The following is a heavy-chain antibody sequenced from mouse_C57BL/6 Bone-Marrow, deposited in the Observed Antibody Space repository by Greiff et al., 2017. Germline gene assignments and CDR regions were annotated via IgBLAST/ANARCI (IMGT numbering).Heavy chain of an antibody. J-gene: IGHJ3*01. Sequence: VQLQQSGPGLVKPSQSLSLTCSVTGYSITSGYYWNWIRQFPGNKLEWMGYISYDGSNNYNPSLKNRIPITRDTSKNQFFLKLNSVTTEDTATYYCARAGWLLRWFAYWGQGTLVTVSA. V-gene: IGHV3-6*01. CDR1: GYSITSGYY. D-gene: IGHD2-3*01. CDR3: ARAGWLLRWFAY. CDR2: ISYDGSN.